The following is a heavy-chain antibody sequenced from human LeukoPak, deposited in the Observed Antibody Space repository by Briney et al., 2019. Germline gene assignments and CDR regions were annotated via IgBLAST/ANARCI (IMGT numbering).Heavy chain of an antibody. J-gene: IGHJ4*02. CDR3: ARLTPYRIVVVPAAMGFDY. V-gene: IGHV4-34*01. CDR2: INHSGST. Sequence: SETVSLTCAVYGGSFSGYYWSWIRQPPGKGLEWIGEINHSGSTNYNPSLKSRVTISVDTSKNQFSLKLSSVTAADTAVYYCARLTPYRIVVVPAAMGFDYWGQGTLVTVSS. D-gene: IGHD2-2*01. CDR1: GGSFSGYY.